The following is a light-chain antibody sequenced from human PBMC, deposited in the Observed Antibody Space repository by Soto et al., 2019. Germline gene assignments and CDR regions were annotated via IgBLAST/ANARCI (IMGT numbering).Light chain of an antibody. CDR3: AAWDDSMSAV. V-gene: IGLV1-47*02. Sequence: QSVLTQPPSASGTPGQRVTISCSGSSSNIGSNYVYWYQQLPGTAPKLLIYSNDQRPSGVPDRFSGSKSGTSASLAISGLRSEDEAAYYCAAWDDSMSAVFGGGTKVTVL. CDR1: SSNIGSNY. CDR2: SND. J-gene: IGLJ2*01.